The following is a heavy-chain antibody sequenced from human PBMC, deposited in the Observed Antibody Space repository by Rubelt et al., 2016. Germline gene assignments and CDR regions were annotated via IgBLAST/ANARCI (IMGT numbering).Heavy chain of an antibody. J-gene: IGHJ4*02. CDR3: ARESSSGWYIDY. Sequence: QVQLVQSGAEVKKPGASVKVSCKASGYTFTSYGISWVRQAPGQGLEWMGWISAYNGNTNQAQKLQGRVTMTRDTSITTAYMELSRLRSDDTAVFYCARESSSGWYIDYWGQGTLVTVSS. V-gene: IGHV1-18*01. CDR1: GYTFTSYG. D-gene: IGHD6-19*01. CDR2: ISAYNGNT.